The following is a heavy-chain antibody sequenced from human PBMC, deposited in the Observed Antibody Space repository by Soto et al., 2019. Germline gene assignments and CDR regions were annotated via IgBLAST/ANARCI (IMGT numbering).Heavy chain of an antibody. CDR3: ARSPPGGYHYYYGMDV. CDR1: GFTFSTFG. J-gene: IGHJ6*02. V-gene: IGHV3-13*04. Sequence: GGSLRLSCAASGFTFSTFGMQWVRQATGKGPEWVSAIGTAGDTYYPGSVKGRFTISRENAKNSLYLQMNSLRAGDTAVYYCARSPPGGYHYYYGMDVWGQGTTVTVSS. CDR2: IGTAGDT. D-gene: IGHD3-22*01.